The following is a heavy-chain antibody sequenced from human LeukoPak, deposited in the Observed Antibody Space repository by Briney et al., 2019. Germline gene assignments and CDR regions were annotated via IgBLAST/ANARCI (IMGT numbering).Heavy chain of an antibody. V-gene: IGHV1-69*13. CDR3: ARAPYSSGGSTNYYYYYYMDV. CDR2: IIPIFGTA. Sequence: ASVKVSCKASGGTFSSYAISWVQQAPGQGLEWMGGIIPIFGTANYAQKFQGRVTITADESTSTAYMELSSLRSEDTAMYYCARAPYSSGGSTNYYYYYYMDVWGKGTTVTVSS. D-gene: IGHD6-19*01. CDR1: GGTFSSYA. J-gene: IGHJ6*03.